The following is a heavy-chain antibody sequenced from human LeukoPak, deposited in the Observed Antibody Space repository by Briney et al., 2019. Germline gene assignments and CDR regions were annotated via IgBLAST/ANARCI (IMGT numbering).Heavy chain of an antibody. D-gene: IGHD6-13*01. CDR2: IWYDGSDK. J-gene: IGHJ4*02. Sequence: GRSLRLSCAASGFTFSVYGMHWVRQPPGKGLEWVALIWYDGSDKYYADSVKGRFTISRDNSENTLYLQMKGLRAEDTAVYYCVKDRGSSWVLASFDYWGQGTLVTVSS. CDR1: GFTFSVYG. CDR3: VKDRGSSWVLASFDY. V-gene: IGHV3-33*06.